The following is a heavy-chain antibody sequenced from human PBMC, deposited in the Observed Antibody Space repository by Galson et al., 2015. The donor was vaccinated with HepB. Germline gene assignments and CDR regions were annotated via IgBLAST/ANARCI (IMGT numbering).Heavy chain of an antibody. CDR3: ARDLGYSWSPSYGFDY. D-gene: IGHD1-26*01. J-gene: IGHJ4*02. V-gene: IGHV3-30-3*01. CDR2: ISYDGSNK. CDR1: GFTFRSYT. Sequence: SLRLYCAASGFTFRSYTMHWVRQAQGKGLEWVAVISYDGSNKYYADSVKGRFTISRDNSKNTLYLQMHSLRAEDTAVYYCARDLGYSWSPSYGFDYWVQGTLVTVSS.